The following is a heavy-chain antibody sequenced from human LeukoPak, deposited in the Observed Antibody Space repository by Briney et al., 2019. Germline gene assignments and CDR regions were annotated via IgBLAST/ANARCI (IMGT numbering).Heavy chain of an antibody. Sequence: ASVKVSCKASGYTFTDYYIHWVRQAPGQGLEWMGWINPYSGGTYYAQPFQGRATLTRDTSISTAYMELSRLTSDDTAVFYCARDPRTTSVPDYYYYYMDVWGKGTTVTVSS. J-gene: IGHJ6*03. CDR2: INPYSGGT. V-gene: IGHV1-2*02. CDR3: ARDPRTTSVPDYYYYYMDV. CDR1: GYTFTDYY. D-gene: IGHD2-2*01.